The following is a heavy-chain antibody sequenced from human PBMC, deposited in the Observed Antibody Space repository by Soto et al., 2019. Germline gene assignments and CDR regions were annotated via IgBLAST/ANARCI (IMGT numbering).Heavy chain of an antibody. Sequence: EVQLLESGGRLVQPGGSLRLSCAASGFTFSTYAMSWVRQAPGKGLEWVSAISGSGGSTYYADSVKGRFTISSDNSKNTLYLQMNSLRAGDTAVYDCAKDLGDLALDYWGQGTLVTVSS. CDR3: AKDLGDLALDY. V-gene: IGHV3-23*01. CDR1: GFTFSTYA. J-gene: IGHJ4*02. CDR2: ISGSGGST. D-gene: IGHD3-10*01.